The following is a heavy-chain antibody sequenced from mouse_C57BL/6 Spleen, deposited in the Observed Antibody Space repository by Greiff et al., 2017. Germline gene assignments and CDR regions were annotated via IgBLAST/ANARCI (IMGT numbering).Heavy chain of an antibody. CDR3: ARHGEGVLLLHYYAMDY. Sequence: EVNVVESGGDLVKPGGSLKLSCAASGFTFSSYGMSWVRQTPDKRLEWVATISSGGSYTYYPDSVKGRFTISRDNAKNTLYLQMSSLKSEDTAMYYCARHGEGVLLLHYYAMDYWGQGTSVTVSS. D-gene: IGHD1-1*01. V-gene: IGHV5-6*01. CDR2: ISSGGSYT. CDR1: GFTFSSYG. J-gene: IGHJ4*01.